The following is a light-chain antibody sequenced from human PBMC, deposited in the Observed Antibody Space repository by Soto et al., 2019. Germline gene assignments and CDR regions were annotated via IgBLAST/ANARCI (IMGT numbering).Light chain of an antibody. V-gene: IGKV3-20*01. CDR1: QSVSSSY. CDR3: QQYGSSRWT. CDR2: GAS. J-gene: IGKJ1*01. Sequence: EIVLTQSPGTLSLSPGARAPLSCRASQSVSSSYLAWYQQKPGQAPRLLIYGASSRATGIPDRFSGSGPGTDFTLTISRLEPEDFAVYYCQQYGSSRWTFGQGTKVDIK.